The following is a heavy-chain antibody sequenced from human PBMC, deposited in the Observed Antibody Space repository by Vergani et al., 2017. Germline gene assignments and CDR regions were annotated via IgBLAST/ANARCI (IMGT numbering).Heavy chain of an antibody. Sequence: QVQLQESGPGLVKPSQTLSLTCTVSGGSISSGGYYWSWIRQHPGKGLEWMGIIYPGDSATRYSPSFQGQVTISADKSISTAYLQWSSLKASDTAMYYCARHETYLGGWYFDLWGRGTLVTVSS. CDR1: GGSISSGGYY. D-gene: IGHD2-15*01. CDR3: ARHETYLGGWYFDL. CDR2: IYPGDSAT. J-gene: IGHJ2*01. V-gene: IGHV4-31*01.